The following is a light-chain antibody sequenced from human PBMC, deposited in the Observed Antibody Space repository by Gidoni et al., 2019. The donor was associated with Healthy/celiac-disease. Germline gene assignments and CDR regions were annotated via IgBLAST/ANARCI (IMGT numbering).Light chain of an antibody. Sequence: ELVLTPSPGTLSLSPGESATLHCRASQSVSSSYLAWYQQKPGQAPRLLIYGASSRATGIPDRFSGSGSGTDFTLTISRLEPEDFAVYYCQQYGSSPRTFGQGTKVEIK. CDR1: QSVSSSY. CDR2: GAS. V-gene: IGKV3-20*01. CDR3: QQYGSSPRT. J-gene: IGKJ1*01.